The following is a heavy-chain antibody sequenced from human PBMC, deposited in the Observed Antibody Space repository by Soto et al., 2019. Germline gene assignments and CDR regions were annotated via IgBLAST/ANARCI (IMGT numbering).Heavy chain of an antibody. J-gene: IGHJ3*02. Sequence: LGQSLKISCKGSGYSFTSYWIGWVRQMPGKGLEWMGIIYPGDSDTRYSPSFQGQVTISADKSISTAYLQWSSLKASDTAMYYCASQEMATKNLHAFDICGQGTMVTLS. D-gene: IGHD5-12*01. CDR1: GYSFTSYW. CDR2: IYPGDSDT. V-gene: IGHV5-51*01. CDR3: ASQEMATKNLHAFDI.